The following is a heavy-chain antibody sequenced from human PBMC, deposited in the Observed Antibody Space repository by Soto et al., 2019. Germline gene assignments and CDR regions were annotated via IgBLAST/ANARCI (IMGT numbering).Heavy chain of an antibody. V-gene: IGHV4-39*01. CDR3: ARRARPMGCSGGSCYDPSFDY. D-gene: IGHD2-15*01. J-gene: IGHJ4*02. Sequence: QLQLQESGPGLVKHSETLSLTCTVSGGSISSSSYYWGWIRQPPGKGLEWIGSIYYSGSTYYNPSLKSRVTISVDTSKNQFSLKLSSVTAADTAVYYCARRARPMGCSGGSCYDPSFDYWGQGTLVTVSS. CDR2: IYYSGST. CDR1: GGSISSSSYY.